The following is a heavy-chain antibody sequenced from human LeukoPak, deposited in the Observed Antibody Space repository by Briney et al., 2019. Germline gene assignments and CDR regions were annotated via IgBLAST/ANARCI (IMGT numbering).Heavy chain of an antibody. CDR3: AREWWGPEGYCSGGSCYRYYYYGMDV. D-gene: IGHD2-15*01. CDR1: GFTFSSYS. V-gene: IGHV3-48*04. J-gene: IGHJ6*02. CDR2: ISSSSSTI. Sequence: GGSLRLSCAASGFTFSSYSMNWVRQAPGKGLEWVSYISSSSSTIYYADSVKGRFTISRDNAKNSLYLQMNSLRAEDTAVYYCAREWWGPEGYCSGGSCYRYYYYGMDVWGQGTTVTVSS.